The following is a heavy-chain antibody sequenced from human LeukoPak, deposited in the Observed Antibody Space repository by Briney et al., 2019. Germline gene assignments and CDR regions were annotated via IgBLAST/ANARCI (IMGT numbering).Heavy chain of an antibody. CDR3: VSAIRGTPIDY. J-gene: IGHJ4*02. V-gene: IGHV3-7*01. D-gene: IGHD3-10*01. Sequence: GGSLRLSCAASGFSFSNYWMGWVRQAPGKGLACVANIKTDGSETYYVDSVKGRFTISRDNAKNSLFLQMNSLRAEDTAIYYCVSAIRGTPIDYWGQGTLVSVPS. CDR1: GFSFSNYW. CDR2: IKTDGSET.